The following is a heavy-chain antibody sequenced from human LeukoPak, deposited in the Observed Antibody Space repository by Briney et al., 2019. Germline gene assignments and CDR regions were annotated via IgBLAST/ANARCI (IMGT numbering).Heavy chain of an antibody. J-gene: IGHJ5*02. CDR1: GFTFRIYS. CDR3: ATRAGYSGSRMFDP. CDR2: ISSSSSYI. Sequence: GGSLRLSCAASGFTFRIYSMNWVRQAPGKGLEWVSPISSSSSYIYYADSVKGRFTISRDNAKNSLYLQMNSLRAEDTAVYYCATRAGYSGSRMFDPWGQGTLVTVSS. D-gene: IGHD5-12*01. V-gene: IGHV3-21*01.